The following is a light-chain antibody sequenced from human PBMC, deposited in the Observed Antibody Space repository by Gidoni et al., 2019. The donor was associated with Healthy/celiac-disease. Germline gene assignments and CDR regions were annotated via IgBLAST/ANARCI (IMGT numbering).Light chain of an antibody. CDR2: LGS. CDR1: QSLLHSNGYNY. Sequence: DIVMTPSPLPLPVTPGEPASISCRSSQSLLHSNGYNYLDWYLQKPGQSPQLLIYLGSNRASGVPDRFSGSGSGTDFTLKISRVEAEDVGVYYCMQALQTPYTFGQGTKLEIK. V-gene: IGKV2-28*01. CDR3: MQALQTPYT. J-gene: IGKJ2*01.